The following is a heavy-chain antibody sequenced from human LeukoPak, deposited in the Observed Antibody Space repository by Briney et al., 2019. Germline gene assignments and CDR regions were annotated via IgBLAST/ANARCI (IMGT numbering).Heavy chain of an antibody. J-gene: IGHJ4*02. CDR3: AKHYDSSGYFDY. D-gene: IGHD3-22*01. Sequence: QPGGSLRLSCAASGFTFSSYSMSWVRQAPGKGLEWVSAISGSGGSTYYADSVKGRFTISRDNSKNTLYLQMNSLRAEDTAVYYCAKHYDSSGYFDYWGQGTLVTVSS. CDR2: ISGSGGST. CDR1: GFTFSSYS. V-gene: IGHV3-23*01.